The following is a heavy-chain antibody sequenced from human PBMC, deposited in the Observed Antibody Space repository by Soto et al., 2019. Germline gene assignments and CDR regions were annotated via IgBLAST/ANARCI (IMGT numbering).Heavy chain of an antibody. D-gene: IGHD3-10*01. CDR3: ARDGEGFDY. V-gene: IGHV1-18*01. J-gene: IGHJ4*02. Sequence: QVQLVQSGAEVKKPGASVKVSCKTSGYIFSNYDINWVRQAPGQGLEWMGWISGYNGNTKYAQKLQDRLTMTTDTSTTTAYMELKSLTSDDTAVYYCARDGEGFDYWGQGTLVTVSS. CDR2: ISGYNGNT. CDR1: GYIFSNYD.